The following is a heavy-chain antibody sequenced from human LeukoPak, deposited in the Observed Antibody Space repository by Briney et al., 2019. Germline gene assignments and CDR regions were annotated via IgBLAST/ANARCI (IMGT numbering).Heavy chain of an antibody. V-gene: IGHV4-59*01. Sequence: SETLSLTCTVSGGSISSYYWSWIRQPPGKGLEWIGYIYYSGSTNYNPSLKSRVTISVDTSKSQLSLKLNSVTAADTAVYYCARDRNYYDSSGYYFANWGQGTLVTVSS. CDR1: GGSISSYY. J-gene: IGHJ4*02. D-gene: IGHD3-22*01. CDR2: IYYSGST. CDR3: ARDRNYYDSSGYYFAN.